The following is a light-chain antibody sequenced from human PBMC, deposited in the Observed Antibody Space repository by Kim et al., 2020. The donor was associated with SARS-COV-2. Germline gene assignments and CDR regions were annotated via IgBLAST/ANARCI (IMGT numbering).Light chain of an antibody. V-gene: IGKV1-5*03. Sequence: DIQMTQSPSTLSASVGDRVTITCRASQSISTWLAWYQQKPGKAPKLLIYKASSLQSGVPSRFSGSGSGTEFTLTISSLQPDDFATYSCQHYNAYPYTFGQGTKLEI. CDR3: QHYNAYPYT. J-gene: IGKJ2*01. CDR2: KAS. CDR1: QSISTW.